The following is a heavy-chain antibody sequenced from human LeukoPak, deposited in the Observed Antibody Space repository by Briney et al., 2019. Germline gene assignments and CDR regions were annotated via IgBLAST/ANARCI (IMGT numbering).Heavy chain of an antibody. Sequence: SVKVSCKASEGTFSSYAISWVRQAPGQGLEWMGGIIPIFGTANYAQKFQGRVTITADESTGTAYMELSSLRSEDTAVYYCARSESLGAIDYWGQGTLVTVSS. V-gene: IGHV1-69*13. CDR3: ARSESLGAIDY. CDR2: IIPIFGTA. D-gene: IGHD3-16*01. J-gene: IGHJ4*02. CDR1: EGTFSSYA.